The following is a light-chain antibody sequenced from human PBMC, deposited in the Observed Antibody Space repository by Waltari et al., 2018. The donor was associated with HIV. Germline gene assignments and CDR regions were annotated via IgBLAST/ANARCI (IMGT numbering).Light chain of an antibody. CDR3: HQYYTTPRT. J-gene: IGKJ1*01. V-gene: IGKV4-1*01. Sequence: DIVMTQSPDSLAVSLGERATINCTSSPNILYSSNNKSCLAWYQQKPGQPPKLLLYWASTRESGVPDRFNGSGSGPDFTLTISSLQAEDVAVYYCHQYYTTPRTFGQGTKVEIK. CDR2: WAS. CDR1: PNILYSSNNKSC.